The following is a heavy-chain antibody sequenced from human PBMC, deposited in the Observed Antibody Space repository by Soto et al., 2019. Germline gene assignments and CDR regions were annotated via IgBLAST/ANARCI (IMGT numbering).Heavy chain of an antibody. D-gene: IGHD1-26*01. Sequence: GESLKISCKASGYRFTRKWISWVRQMPGKGLEWMGRIDPTDSYTNYSPSFQGHVTISVDKSSSTAYVQWSSLKASDTAMYYCATNLPPSGRSFFSRFDPWGQGTLVTVSS. CDR3: ATNLPPSGRSFFSRFDP. J-gene: IGHJ5*02. CDR1: GYRFTRKW. CDR2: IDPTDSYT. V-gene: IGHV5-10-1*01.